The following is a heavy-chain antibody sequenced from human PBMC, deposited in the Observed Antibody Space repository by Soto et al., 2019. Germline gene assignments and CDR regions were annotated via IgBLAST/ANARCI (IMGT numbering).Heavy chain of an antibody. CDR3: ARGRNLEYSSLVFEY. CDR1: GGSFSGYY. V-gene: IGHV4-34*01. D-gene: IGHD6-13*01. J-gene: IGHJ4*02. CDR2: INHSGST. Sequence: SETLSLTCAVYGGSFSGYYWSWIRQPPGKGLEWIGEINHSGSTNYNPSLKSRVTISVDMSKNQFSLKLRSVTAADTALYYCARGRNLEYSSLVFEYWGQGTLVTVSS.